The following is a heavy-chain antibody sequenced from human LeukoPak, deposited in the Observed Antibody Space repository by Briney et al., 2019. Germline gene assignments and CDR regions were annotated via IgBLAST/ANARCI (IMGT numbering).Heavy chain of an antibody. J-gene: IGHJ4*02. Sequence: GGSLRLSCAAYGFTFSSYGMPWVRQAPGKGMEWVAVIWYDGSNKYYADSVKGRFTISRDNSKNTLYLQMNSLRAEDTAVYYCARSPIAAAAAADYWGQGTLVTVSS. CDR3: ARSPIAAAAAADY. D-gene: IGHD6-13*01. CDR2: IWYDGSNK. CDR1: GFTFSSYG. V-gene: IGHV3-33*01.